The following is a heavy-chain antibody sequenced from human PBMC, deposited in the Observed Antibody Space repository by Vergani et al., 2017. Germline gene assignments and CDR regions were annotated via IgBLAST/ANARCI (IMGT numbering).Heavy chain of an antibody. CDR2: IKSKTEGGTT. D-gene: IGHD3-16*01. V-gene: IGHV3-15*01. CDR1: GFTFSNAW. J-gene: IGHJ6*02. CDR3: TTDKVFSAVWRRKGYYYCMDV. Sequence: EVQLVESGGGLVKPGGSLRLSCAASGFTFSNAWMSWVRQAPGKGLEWVGRIKSKTEGGTTDYAAPVKGRFTISRDDSKNTLYLQMHSLKTEDTAVYYCTTDKVFSAVWRRKGYYYCMDVWSQGTTVTVSS.